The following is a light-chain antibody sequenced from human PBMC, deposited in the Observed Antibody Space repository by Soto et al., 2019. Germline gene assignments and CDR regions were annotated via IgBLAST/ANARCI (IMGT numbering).Light chain of an antibody. CDR1: SSNIGTNS. CDR2: GSA. CDR3: AAWDDNLSGWV. J-gene: IGLJ3*02. Sequence: QLVLTQPPSASGTPGHRVTISCSGSSSNIGTNSVYWFQQLPGTVPKLLIYGSAQRPAGVPDRFFGSKSGTSASLAINGLRSEDEADYYCAAWDDNLSGWVFGGGTKLTVL. V-gene: IGLV1-47*01.